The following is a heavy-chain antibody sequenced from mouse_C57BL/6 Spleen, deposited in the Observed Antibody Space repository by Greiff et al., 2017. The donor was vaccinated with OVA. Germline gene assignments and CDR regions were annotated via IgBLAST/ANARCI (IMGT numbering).Heavy chain of an antibody. J-gene: IGHJ4*01. V-gene: IGHV1-85*01. CDR2: IYPRDGST. CDR1: GYTFTSYD. D-gene: IGHD2-5*01. Sequence: VQLQQSGPELVKPGASVKLSCKASGYTFTSYDINWVKQRPGQGLEWIGWIYPRDGSTKYNEKFKGKATLTVDTSSSTAYMELRSLTSEDSAVYFCARTYYSNYHAMDYWGQGTSVTVSS. CDR3: ARTYYSNYHAMDY.